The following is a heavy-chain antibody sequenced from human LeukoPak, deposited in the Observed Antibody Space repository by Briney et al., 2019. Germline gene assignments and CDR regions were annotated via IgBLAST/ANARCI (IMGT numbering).Heavy chain of an antibody. CDR1: GGSISSYY. CDR3: ARQGYYCYYGMDV. J-gene: IGHJ6*02. CDR2: IYYSGST. Sequence: KPSQTLSLTCTVSGGSISSYYWSWIRQPPGKGLEWIGYIYYSGSTNYNPSLKSRVTISVDTSKNQFSLKLSSVTAADTAVYYCARQGYYCYYGMDVWGQGTTVTVSS. V-gene: IGHV4-59*08.